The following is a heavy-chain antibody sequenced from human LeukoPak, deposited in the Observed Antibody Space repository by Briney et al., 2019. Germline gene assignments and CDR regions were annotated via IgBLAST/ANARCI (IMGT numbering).Heavy chain of an antibody. D-gene: IGHD6-19*01. CDR2: IDPSDSYT. V-gene: IGHV5-10-1*01. Sequence: GESLKISCKGSGYSFTSYWINWVRQMPGKGLEWMGRIDPSDSYTNYSPSFQGHVTISADKSISTAYLQWSSLKASDTAMYYCARPSSGWYVLDYWGQGTLVTVSS. CDR3: ARPSSGWYVLDY. J-gene: IGHJ4*02. CDR1: GYSFTSYW.